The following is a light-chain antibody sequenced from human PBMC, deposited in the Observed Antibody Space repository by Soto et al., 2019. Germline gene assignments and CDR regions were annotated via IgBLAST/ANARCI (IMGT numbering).Light chain of an antibody. V-gene: IGLV2-14*01. CDR3: SSYSVSTAYL. CDR1: SSDVGGYHY. Sequence: QSALTQPASVSGSPGQSITISCTGTSSDVGGYHYVSWYQLLPGKAPKLILFEVSIRPSGVPSRFSGSKSGNTASLTISGLQAEDEADYFCSSYSVSTAYLFGTGTKVTVL. J-gene: IGLJ1*01. CDR2: EVS.